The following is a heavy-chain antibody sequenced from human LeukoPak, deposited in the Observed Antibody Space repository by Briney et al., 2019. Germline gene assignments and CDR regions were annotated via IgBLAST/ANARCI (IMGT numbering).Heavy chain of an antibody. CDR3: ASRPGYSTSFDP. CDR1: GGSISSSSYY. D-gene: IGHD6-13*01. V-gene: IGHV4-39*01. J-gene: IGHJ5*02. Sequence: SETLSLTCTVSGGSISSSSYYWGWIRQPPGKGLEWIGSIYYSGSTYYNPSLKSRVTTSVDTSKNQFSLKLSSVTAADTAVYYCASRPGYSTSFDPWGQGTLVTVSS. CDR2: IYYSGST.